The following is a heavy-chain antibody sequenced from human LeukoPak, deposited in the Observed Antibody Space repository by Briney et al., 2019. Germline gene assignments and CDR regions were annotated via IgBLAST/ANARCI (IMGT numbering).Heavy chain of an antibody. CDR2: ISGSGGST. D-gene: IGHD3-22*01. CDR3: AKDKEYYYDSPIDY. CDR1: GFTFSSYG. Sequence: GGTLRLSCAASGFTFSSYGMSWVRQAPGKGLEWVSAISGSGGSTYHADSVKGRFTISRDNSKNTLYLQMSSLRAEDTAVYYCAKDKEYYYDSPIDYWGQGTLVTVSS. V-gene: IGHV3-23*01. J-gene: IGHJ4*02.